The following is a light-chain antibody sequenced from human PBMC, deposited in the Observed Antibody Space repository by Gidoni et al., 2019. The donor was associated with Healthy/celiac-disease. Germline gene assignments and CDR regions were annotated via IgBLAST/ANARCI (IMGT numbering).Light chain of an antibody. CDR1: QSVSSN. CDR3: QQYNNWPLA. Sequence: EIVMTPSPATLSVSPGERATLSCRARQSVSSNLAWYQQKPGQAPRLLIYGASTRATGIPARFSGSGPGTEFTLTISSLQSEDFAVYYCQQYNNWPLAFGQGTKVEIK. CDR2: GAS. J-gene: IGKJ1*01. V-gene: IGKV3-15*01.